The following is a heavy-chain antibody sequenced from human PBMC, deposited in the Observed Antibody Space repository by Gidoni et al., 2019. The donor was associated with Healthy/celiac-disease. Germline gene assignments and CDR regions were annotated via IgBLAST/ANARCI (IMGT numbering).Heavy chain of an antibody. CDR3: ARGATVTEVHDY. CDR2: ISSSGSTI. Sequence: EVQLVESGGGLVQPGGSLRPSCAASGLTFSSYERNWVRQAPGKGLEWVSYISSSGSTIYYADSVKGRFTISRDNAKNSLYLQMNSLRAEDTAVYYCARGATVTEVHDYWGQGTLVTVSS. CDR1: GLTFSSYE. J-gene: IGHJ4*01. V-gene: IGHV3-48*03. D-gene: IGHD2-8*02.